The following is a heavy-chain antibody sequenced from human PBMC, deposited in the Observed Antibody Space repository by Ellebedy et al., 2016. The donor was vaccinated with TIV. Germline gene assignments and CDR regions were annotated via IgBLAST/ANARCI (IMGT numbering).Heavy chain of an antibody. Sequence: AASVKVSCKASGYTFTSYGISWVRQAPGQGLEWMGWISAYNGNTNYAQKLQGRVTMTTDTSTSTAYMELRSLRSDDTAVYYCARGYGGKKVWYFDLWGRGTLVTVSS. D-gene: IGHD4-23*01. CDR3: ARGYGGKKVWYFDL. J-gene: IGHJ2*01. V-gene: IGHV1-18*01. CDR1: GYTFTSYG. CDR2: ISAYNGNT.